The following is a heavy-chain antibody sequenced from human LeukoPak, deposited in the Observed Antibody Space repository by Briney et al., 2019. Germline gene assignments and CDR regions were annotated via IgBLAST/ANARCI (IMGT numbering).Heavy chain of an antibody. Sequence: QPGGSLRLSCAASGFTFRSFAMTWVRQAPGKGLEWVSASGPGGSKTYYADSVKGRFTISRDTSKNTLYLQMDNLRAEDTAVYYCAKGLGLRYFDWLPDFWGQGTLVTASS. J-gene: IGHJ4*02. CDR3: AKGLGLRYFDWLPDF. CDR2: SGPGGSKT. V-gene: IGHV3-23*01. D-gene: IGHD3-9*01. CDR1: GFTFRSFA.